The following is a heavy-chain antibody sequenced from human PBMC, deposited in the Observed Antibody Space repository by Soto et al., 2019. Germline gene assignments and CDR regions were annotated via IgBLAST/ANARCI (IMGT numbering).Heavy chain of an antibody. Sequence: QVQLVQSGAEVKKPGASVKVSCKASDFTFTSYGISWVRQAPGQGLEWMGWISAYNGNTDYAQKLQGRVTMTTDTSPATAHMELRGPRSDDTAVYYCARDPPITGSLRGTPLMAVWGQGTTVTVSS. CDR2: ISAYNGNT. V-gene: IGHV1-18*04. CDR3: ARDPPITGSLRGTPLMAV. J-gene: IGHJ6*02. D-gene: IGHD1-20*01. CDR1: DFTFTSYG.